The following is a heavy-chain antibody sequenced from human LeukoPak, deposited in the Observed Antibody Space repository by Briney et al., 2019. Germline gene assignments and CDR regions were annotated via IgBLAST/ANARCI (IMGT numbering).Heavy chain of an antibody. CDR1: GYTFTCYY. CDR3: ARGSPGYSSGWYVGGLCDY. Sequence: ASVKVSCKASGYTFTCYYMHWVRQAPGQGLEWMGWINPNSGGTNYAQKFQGRVTMTRDTSISTAYMELSRLRSDDTAVYYCARGSPGYSSGWYVGGLCDYWGQGTLVTVSS. CDR2: INPNSGGT. J-gene: IGHJ4*02. D-gene: IGHD6-19*01. V-gene: IGHV1-2*02.